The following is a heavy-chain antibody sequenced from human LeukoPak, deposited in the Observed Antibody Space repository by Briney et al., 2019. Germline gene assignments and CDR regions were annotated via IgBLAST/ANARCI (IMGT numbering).Heavy chain of an antibody. D-gene: IGHD3-16*01. V-gene: IGHV3-7*01. CDR1: GFTLSRYR. Sequence: AGGSLRPSCAASGFTLSRYRMSWVRQAPGKGLEWVANIKQDGSEKHYVDSVKGRFTISRDNAKNSLYLQMNSLRAEDTAVYYCATERAGERPRPLLNYYYMDVWGKGTTVTISS. CDR2: IKQDGSEK. J-gene: IGHJ6*03. CDR3: ATERAGERPRPLLNYYYMDV.